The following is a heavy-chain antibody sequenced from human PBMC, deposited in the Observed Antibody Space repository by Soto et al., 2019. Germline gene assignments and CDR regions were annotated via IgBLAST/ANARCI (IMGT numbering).Heavy chain of an antibody. D-gene: IGHD1-7*01. CDR1: GFTFSNAW. CDR3: TPLNPYNWNYAPDAFDI. Sequence: GGSLRLSCAASGFTFSNAWMSWVRQAPGKGLEWVGRIKSKTDGGITDYAAAVKGRFTISRDDLNNMMYLQMNSLKTEDTAVYYCTPLNPYNWNYAPDAFDIWGQGTMVTVSS. V-gene: IGHV3-15*01. J-gene: IGHJ3*02. CDR2: IKSKTDGGIT.